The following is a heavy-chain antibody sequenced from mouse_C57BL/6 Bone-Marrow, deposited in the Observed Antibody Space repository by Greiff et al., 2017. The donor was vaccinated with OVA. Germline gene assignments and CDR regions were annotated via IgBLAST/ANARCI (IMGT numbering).Heavy chain of an antibody. CDR2: INPNYGTT. V-gene: IGHV1-39*01. Sequence: VQLQQSGPELVKPGASVKISCKASGYSFSDYNMNWVKQSNGKSLEWIGVINPNYGTTSYNQKFKGKATLTVDQSSSTAYMQLNSLTSEDSAVYYCAFYYGSSYRYFDVWGTGTTVTVSS. CDR1: GYSFSDYN. CDR3: AFYYGSSYRYFDV. J-gene: IGHJ1*03. D-gene: IGHD1-1*01.